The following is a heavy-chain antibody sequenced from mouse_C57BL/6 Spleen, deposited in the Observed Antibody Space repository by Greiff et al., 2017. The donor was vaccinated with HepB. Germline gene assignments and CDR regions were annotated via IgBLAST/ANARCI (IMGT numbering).Heavy chain of an antibody. Sequence: VKLVESGAELVRPGASVTLSCKASGYTFTDYEMHWVKQTPVHGLEWIGAIDPETGGTAYNQKFKGKAILTADKSSSTAYMELRSLTSEDSAVYYCTRGILLRSFYAMDYWGQGTSVTVSS. CDR2: IDPETGGT. J-gene: IGHJ4*01. CDR1: GYTFTDYE. CDR3: TRGILLRSFYAMDY. V-gene: IGHV1-15*01. D-gene: IGHD1-1*01.